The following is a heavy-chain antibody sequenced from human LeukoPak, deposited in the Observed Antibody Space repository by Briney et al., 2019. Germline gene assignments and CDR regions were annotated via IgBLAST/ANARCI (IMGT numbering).Heavy chain of an antibody. Sequence: LRLSCAASGFTFSDYYMSWIRQHPGKGLEWIGYIYYSGSTYYNPSLKSRVTISVDTSKNQFSLKLSSVTAADTAVYYCARATRDWFDPWGQGTLVTVSS. CDR3: ARATRDWFDP. J-gene: IGHJ5*02. V-gene: IGHV4-31*02. CDR2: IYYSGST. CDR1: GFTFSDYY. D-gene: IGHD3-10*01.